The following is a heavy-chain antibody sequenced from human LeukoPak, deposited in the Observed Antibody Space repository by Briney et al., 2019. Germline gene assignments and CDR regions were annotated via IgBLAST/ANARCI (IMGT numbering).Heavy chain of an antibody. J-gene: IGHJ4*02. CDR2: IYYSGST. D-gene: IGHD3-10*01. V-gene: IGHV4-59*01. CDR1: GGSISSYY. CDR3: ARDTGVRHYGSGSYYNRYFDY. Sequence: SETLSLTCTVSGGSISSYYWSWIRQPPGKGLERIGYIYYSGSTNYNPSLKSRVTISVDTSKNQFSLKLSSVTAADTAVYYCARDTGVRHYGSGSYYNRYFDYWGQGTLVTVSS.